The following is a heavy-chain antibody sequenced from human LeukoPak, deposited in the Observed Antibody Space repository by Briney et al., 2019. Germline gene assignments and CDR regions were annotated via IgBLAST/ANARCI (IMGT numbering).Heavy chain of an antibody. J-gene: IGHJ4*02. CDR2: ISYDGSNK. D-gene: IGHD5-18*01. V-gene: IGHV3-30*04. CDR3: ARDAIQLWLIRYYFDY. CDR1: GFTFSSYA. Sequence: PGGALRLSCAASGFTFSSYAMHWVRQAPGKGLEWVAVISYDGSNKYYADSVKGRFTISRDNSKNTLYLQMNRLRAEDTAVYYCARDAIQLWLIRYYFDYWGQGTLVTVSS.